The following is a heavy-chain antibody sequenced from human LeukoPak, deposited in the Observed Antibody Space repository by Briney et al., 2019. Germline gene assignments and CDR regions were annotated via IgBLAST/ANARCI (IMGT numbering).Heavy chain of an antibody. CDR1: GFSFSNYD. Sequence: PGGSLRLSCAASGFSFSNYDMHWVRQAPGKGLEWVAVIWYDGSNKYYADSVKGRFTISRDNSKNTLYLQMNSLRVEDTAVHYCARGDPTVTTKRNLDYWGQGTLVTVSS. CDR3: ARGDPTVTTKRNLDY. CDR2: IWYDGSNK. J-gene: IGHJ4*02. D-gene: IGHD4-17*01. V-gene: IGHV3-33*01.